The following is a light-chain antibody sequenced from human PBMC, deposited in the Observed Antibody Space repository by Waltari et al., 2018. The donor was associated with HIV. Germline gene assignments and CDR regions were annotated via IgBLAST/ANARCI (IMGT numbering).Light chain of an antibody. Sequence: IVVTQSPLSLPVTPGEPASISCTSNQSLLYTNGYNYLDWYLQKPGQSPQLLIYLGSNRASGVPDRFSGSGSGTHFTLKISKLQTEDVCVYYCMQALQIPWTFGLGTKVEIK. J-gene: IGKJ1*01. CDR2: LGS. CDR1: QSLLYTNGYNY. V-gene: IGKV2-28*01. CDR3: MQALQIPWT.